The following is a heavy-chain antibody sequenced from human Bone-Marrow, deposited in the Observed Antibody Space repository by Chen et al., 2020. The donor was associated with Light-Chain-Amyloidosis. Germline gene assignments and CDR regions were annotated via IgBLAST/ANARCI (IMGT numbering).Heavy chain of an antibody. V-gene: IGHV4-39*01. CDR2: ISYSGNT. J-gene: IGHJ2*01. D-gene: IGHD4-4*01. CDR3: ARRLYLGGVTPEWYFNL. Sequence: QLQLQESGPGLVKPSETLSLTCTVSGGSISSSSHYWGWIRQTPGKGLEWIGSISYSGNTYYNPSLKRPVSISIYTSKNQFSLNLSSVTAADTAVYYCARRLYLGGVTPEWYFNLWGRGTLVTVSS. CDR1: GGSISSSSHY.